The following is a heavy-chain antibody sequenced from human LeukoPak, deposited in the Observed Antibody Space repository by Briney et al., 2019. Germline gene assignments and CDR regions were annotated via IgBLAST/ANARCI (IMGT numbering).Heavy chain of an antibody. CDR3: AKEGGSGSYPTYFDY. CDR1: GFTLSDHY. V-gene: IGHV3-72*01. Sequence: GGSLRLSCAASGFTLSDHYMDWVRQAPGKGLEWLGRTTDKAYGGTTEYAASVKGRFTISRDDSKNLLYLHMNSLNTEDTAVYYCAKEGGSGSYPTYFDYWGQGTLVTVSS. J-gene: IGHJ4*02. D-gene: IGHD1-26*01. CDR2: TTDKAYGGTT.